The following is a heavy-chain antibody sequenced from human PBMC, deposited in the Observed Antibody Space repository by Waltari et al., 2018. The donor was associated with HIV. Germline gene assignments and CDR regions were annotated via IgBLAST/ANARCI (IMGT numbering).Heavy chain of an antibody. Sequence: EVQLLESGGGLVQPGGSLRLSCAASGFPFSNFALIWVRQAPGKGLEWVSAITGSGGSSYFADSVKGRFTLSRDNSKNMLYLQMNNLRAGDTAAYYCAKTSSTIPYYYGMDVWGQGTTVTVSS. V-gene: IGHV3-23*01. CDR3: AKTSSTIPYYYGMDV. CDR2: ITGSGGSS. D-gene: IGHD2-21*01. CDR1: GFPFSNFA. J-gene: IGHJ6*02.